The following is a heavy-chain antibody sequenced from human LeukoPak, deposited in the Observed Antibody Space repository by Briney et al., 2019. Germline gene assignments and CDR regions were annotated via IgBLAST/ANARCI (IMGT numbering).Heavy chain of an antibody. Sequence: PGGSLRLSCAASGFTFSNAWMSWVRQAPGKGLEWVGRIRNKANSYTTEYAASVKGRFTISRDDSKNSLYLQMNSLKTEDTAVYYCARVVDYYFDYWGQGTLVTVSS. CDR2: IRNKANSYTT. D-gene: IGHD6-6*01. CDR3: ARVVDYYFDY. J-gene: IGHJ4*02. V-gene: IGHV3-72*01. CDR1: GFTFSNAW.